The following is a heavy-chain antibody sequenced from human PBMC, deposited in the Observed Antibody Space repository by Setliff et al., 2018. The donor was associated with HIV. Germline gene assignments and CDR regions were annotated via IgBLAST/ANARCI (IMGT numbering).Heavy chain of an antibody. CDR1: GYTFTSYY. D-gene: IGHD6-19*01. CDR2: IHPSTGNT. Sequence: AASVKVSCKASGYTFTSYYMHWVRQAPGQGLEWMGLIHPSTGNTYYTQKSQGRVTWTRDTSTSTVYMELSSLRSEDTAVYYCARDSSTGWFSADYWGQGTLVTVSS. CDR3: ARDSSTGWFSADY. J-gene: IGHJ4*02. V-gene: IGHV1-46*01.